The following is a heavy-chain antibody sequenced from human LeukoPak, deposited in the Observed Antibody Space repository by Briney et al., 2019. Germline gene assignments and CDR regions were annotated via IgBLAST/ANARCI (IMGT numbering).Heavy chain of an antibody. D-gene: IGHD3-10*01. J-gene: IGHJ6*03. Sequence: NPGGSLRLSCAASGLRFSDYYVSWIRQAPGKGLQWVSYISSGGDIMHYADSVKGRFTSSRDNAKNSLYLQMNSLRAEDTAVYYCARGGWRFGELWHGDMDVWGKGTTVTISS. CDR3: ARGGWRFGELWHGDMDV. CDR1: GLRFSDYY. CDR2: ISSGGDIM. V-gene: IGHV3-11*04.